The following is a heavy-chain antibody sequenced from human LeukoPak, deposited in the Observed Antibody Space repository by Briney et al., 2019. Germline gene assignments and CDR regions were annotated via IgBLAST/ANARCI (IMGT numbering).Heavy chain of an antibody. J-gene: IGHJ4*02. CDR1: NYTFTHYG. D-gene: IGHD3-3*01. CDR3: ARGGRSIFGVADY. Sequence: ASVKVSCKASNYTFTHYGITWVRQAPGQGLEWMGWISAYNGNTDYAQKLQGRVTMTTDTSTSTAYMELSRVRSDDTAVYYCARGGRSIFGVADYWGQGTLVTVSS. CDR2: ISAYNGNT. V-gene: IGHV1-18*01.